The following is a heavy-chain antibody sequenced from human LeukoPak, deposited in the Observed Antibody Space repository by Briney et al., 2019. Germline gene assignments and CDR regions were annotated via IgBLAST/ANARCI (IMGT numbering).Heavy chain of an antibody. CDR2: INHSGST. CDR1: GGSFSGYY. CDR3: ARGGAYDSSGYYSTDYFDY. V-gene: IGHV4-34*01. Sequence: SETLSLTCAVYGGSFSGYYWSWIRQPPGKGLEWIGEINHSGSTNYNPSLKSRVTISVDTSKNQFSLKQSSVTAADTAVYYCARGGAYDSSGYYSTDYFDYWGQGTLVTVSS. J-gene: IGHJ4*02. D-gene: IGHD3-22*01.